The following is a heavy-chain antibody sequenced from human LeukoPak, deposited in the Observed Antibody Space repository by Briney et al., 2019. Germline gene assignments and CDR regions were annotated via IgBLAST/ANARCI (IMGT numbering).Heavy chain of an antibody. V-gene: IGHV4-59*08. CDR3: ARQGELAIDY. CDR1: GGSITNYY. D-gene: IGHD1-26*01. Sequence: SETLPLTCSVSGGSITNYYWNWIRQSPGKGLEWIGFIYNTGRTNYNPSLQSRVTMSIDTSKNQFSLKLSSVTAADTAVYYCARQGELAIDYWGQGTLVTVSS. CDR2: IYNTGRT. J-gene: IGHJ4*02.